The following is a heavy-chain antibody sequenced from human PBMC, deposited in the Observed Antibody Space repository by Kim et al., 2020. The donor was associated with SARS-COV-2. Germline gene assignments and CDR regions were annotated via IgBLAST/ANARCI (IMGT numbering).Heavy chain of an antibody. CDR3: ARSRGSYGHGSGSYYFVRFDY. CDR2: IYYSGST. V-gene: IGHV4-31*03. CDR1: GGSISSGGYY. Sequence: SETLSLTCTVSGGSISSGGYYWSWIRQHPGKGLEWIGYIYYSGSTYYNPSLKSRVTISVDTSKNQFSLKLSSVTAADTAVYYCARSRGSYGHGSGSYYFVRFDYWGQGTLVTVSS. D-gene: IGHD3-10*01. J-gene: IGHJ4*02.